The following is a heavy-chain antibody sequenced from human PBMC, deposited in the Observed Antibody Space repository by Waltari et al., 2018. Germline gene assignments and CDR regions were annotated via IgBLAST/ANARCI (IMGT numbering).Heavy chain of an antibody. D-gene: IGHD3-10*01. J-gene: IGHJ6*02. V-gene: IGHV4-34*01. CDR1: GGSFSGYY. CDR2: INHSGST. CDR3: ARVGRSYGSGSYKPYYYGMDV. Sequence: QVQLQQWGAGLLKPSETLSLTCAVYGGSFSGYYWRWIRQPPGQGLGWIGEINHSGSTNYNPSLKSRVTISVDTSKNQFSLKLSSVTAADTAVYYCARVGRSYGSGSYKPYYYGMDVWGQGTTVTVSS.